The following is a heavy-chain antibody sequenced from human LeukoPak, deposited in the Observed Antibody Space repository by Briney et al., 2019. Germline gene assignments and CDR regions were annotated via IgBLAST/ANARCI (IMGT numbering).Heavy chain of an antibody. D-gene: IGHD3-10*01. Sequence: SVKVSCKASGYTFTSYYMHWVRQAPGQGLEWMGRIIPILGIANYAQKFQGRVTITADKSTSTAYMELSSLRSGDTAVYYCARDGSGDYYGMDVWGQGTTVTVSS. V-gene: IGHV1-69*04. CDR1: GYTFTSYY. CDR3: ARDGSGDYYGMDV. CDR2: IIPILGIA. J-gene: IGHJ6*02.